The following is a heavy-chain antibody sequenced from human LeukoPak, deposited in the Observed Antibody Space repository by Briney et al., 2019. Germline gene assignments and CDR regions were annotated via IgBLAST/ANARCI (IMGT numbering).Heavy chain of an antibody. CDR2: IYHSGST. CDR3: ARLSSGWYRGTFDY. CDR1: GGSISSSNW. V-gene: IGHV4-4*02. D-gene: IGHD6-19*01. J-gene: IGHJ4*02. Sequence: SETLSLTCAVSGGSISSSNWWSWVRQPPGKGLEWIGEIYHSGSTNYNPSLKSRVTISVDKSKDQFSLKLSSVTAADTAVYYCARLSSGWYRGTFDYWGQGTLVTVSS.